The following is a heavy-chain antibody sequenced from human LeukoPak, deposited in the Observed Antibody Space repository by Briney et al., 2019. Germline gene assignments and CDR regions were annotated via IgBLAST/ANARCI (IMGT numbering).Heavy chain of an antibody. Sequence: SQTLSLTCTVSGGSISSGDYYWSWIRQPPGKGLEWIGYIYYSGSTYYNPSLKSRVTISVDTSKNQFSLKLSSVAAADTAVYYCARLGDVLPGGRPRRFDIWGQGTMVTVSS. CDR2: IYYSGST. CDR1: GGSISSGDYY. J-gene: IGHJ3*02. CDR3: ARLGDVLPGGRPRRFDI. V-gene: IGHV4-30-4*01. D-gene: IGHD5-24*01.